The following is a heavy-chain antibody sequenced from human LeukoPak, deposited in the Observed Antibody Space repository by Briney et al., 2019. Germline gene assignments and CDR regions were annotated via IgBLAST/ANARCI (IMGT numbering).Heavy chain of an antibody. CDR1: GGSFSGYY. J-gene: IGHJ4*02. Sequence: PSETLSLTCAVYGGSFSGYYWSWIRQPPGKGLEWIGEINHSGSTNYNPSLKSRVTISVDTSKNQFSLKLSSVTAADTAVYYCARGEARIRYFDWLSTTIYYFDYWGQGTLVTVSS. CDR2: INHSGST. V-gene: IGHV4-34*01. CDR3: ARGEARIRYFDWLSTTIYYFDY. D-gene: IGHD3-9*01.